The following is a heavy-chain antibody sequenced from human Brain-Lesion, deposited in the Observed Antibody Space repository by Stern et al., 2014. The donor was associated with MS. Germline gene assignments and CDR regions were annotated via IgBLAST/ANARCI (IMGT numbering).Heavy chain of an antibody. J-gene: IGHJ4*02. CDR1: GYTLTELS. V-gene: IGHV1-24*01. D-gene: IGHD1-26*01. CDR2: FDPEDGGT. Sequence: QDQLVQSGAEVKKPGASVKVSCKVSGYTLTELSMHWVRQAPRKGLEWMGGFDPEDGGTIYAQKFQGRVTMTEDTSTDTAYMELSSLRSEDTAVYYCATLSPGAGGNYYRHFDYWGQGTLVNVSS. CDR3: ATLSPGAGGNYYRHFDY.